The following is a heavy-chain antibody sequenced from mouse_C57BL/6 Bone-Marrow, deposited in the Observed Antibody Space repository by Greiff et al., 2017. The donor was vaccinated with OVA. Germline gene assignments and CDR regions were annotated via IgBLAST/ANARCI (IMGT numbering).Heavy chain of an antibody. V-gene: IGHV5-12*01. CDR2: ISNGVGST. CDR3: ARSYYSNYVAWFAY. J-gene: IGHJ3*01. D-gene: IGHD2-5*01. CDR1: GFTFSDYY. Sequence: EVKLVESGGRLVQPGGSLKLSCAASGFTFSDYYMYWVRQTPEKRLEWFASISNGVGSTFYQDTVKGRFPISRDNAKNTLYLQRSRLKSEDTAMYYCARSYYSNYVAWFAYWGQGTLVTVSA.